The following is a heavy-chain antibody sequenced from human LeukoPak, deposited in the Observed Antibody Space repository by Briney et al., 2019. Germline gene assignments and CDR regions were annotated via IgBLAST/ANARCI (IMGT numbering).Heavy chain of an antibody. CDR2: TYYRSKWYT. V-gene: IGHV6-1*01. Sequence: SQTLSLTCAISGDSVSSKNGAWNWVRQSPSRGLEWLGRTYYRSKWYTDYAVSVQGRITISPDTSKNQFSLQLSSVTPEDAAVYYCARDVATTGWYTFDYWGQGVLVTVSS. D-gene: IGHD6-19*01. J-gene: IGHJ4*02. CDR1: GDSVSSKNGA. CDR3: ARDVATTGWYTFDY.